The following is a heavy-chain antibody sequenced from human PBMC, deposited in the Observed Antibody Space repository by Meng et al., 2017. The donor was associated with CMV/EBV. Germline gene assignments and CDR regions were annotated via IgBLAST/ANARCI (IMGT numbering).Heavy chain of an antibody. CDR1: GFTFSSYA. J-gene: IGHJ4*02. CDR3: AKVRCSSTNCYTALPY. V-gene: IGHV3-23*01. CDR2: ISGSGGST. D-gene: IGHD2-2*02. Sequence: GGSLRLSCPASGFTFSSYAMSWARQVPGRGREWVSAISGSGGSTYYADSVKGRFTISRDNSKNTLYLQMNSLRAEDTAVYYCAKVRCSSTNCYTALPYWGQGTLVTVSS.